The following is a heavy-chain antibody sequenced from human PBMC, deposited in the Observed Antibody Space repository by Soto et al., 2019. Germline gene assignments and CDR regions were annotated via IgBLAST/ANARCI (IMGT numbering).Heavy chain of an antibody. Sequence: PGGSLRLSCAASGFTFSSYGMHWVRQAPGKGLEWVAVIWYDGSNKYYADSVKGRFTISRDNSKNTLYLQMNSLRAEDTAVYYCARDKAGYNWKYYGMDVWGQGTTVTVSS. D-gene: IGHD1-20*01. CDR3: ARDKAGYNWKYYGMDV. CDR1: GFTFSSYG. CDR2: IWYDGSNK. J-gene: IGHJ6*02. V-gene: IGHV3-33*01.